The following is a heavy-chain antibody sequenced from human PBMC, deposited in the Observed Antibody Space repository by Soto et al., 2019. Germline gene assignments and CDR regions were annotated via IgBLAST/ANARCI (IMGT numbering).Heavy chain of an antibody. V-gene: IGHV4-59*01. Sequence: NPSETLSLTCTVSGGSISSYYWSWIRQPPGKGLEWIGYIYYSGSTNYNPSLKSRVTISVDTSKNQFSLKLSSVTAADTAVYYCARAYCGGDCYQNWFDPWGQGTLVTVSS. CDR3: ARAYCGGDCYQNWFDP. J-gene: IGHJ5*02. CDR1: GGSISSYY. CDR2: IYYSGST. D-gene: IGHD2-21*02.